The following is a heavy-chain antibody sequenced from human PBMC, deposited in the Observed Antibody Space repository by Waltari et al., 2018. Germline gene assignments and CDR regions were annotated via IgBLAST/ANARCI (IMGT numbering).Heavy chain of an antibody. Sequence: QVQLVESGGGVVQPGRSLRLSCAASGFTFSSYAMLWVRQAPGKGLEWVAVLSYDGRNKYYADAVKGRFTIARGNSKNTLYRQMNSLGAEETAVYYCARGDYGSGSYPLCWGQGTLVTVSS. CDR3: ARGDYGSGSYPLC. CDR1: GFTFSSYA. CDR2: LSYDGRNK. V-gene: IGHV3-30*04. J-gene: IGHJ4*02. D-gene: IGHD3-10*01.